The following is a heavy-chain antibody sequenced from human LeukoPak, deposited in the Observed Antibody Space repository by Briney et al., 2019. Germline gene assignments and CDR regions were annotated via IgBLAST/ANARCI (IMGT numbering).Heavy chain of an antibody. V-gene: IGHV1-69*05. CDR3: ARVAGPDFAYDSSGYPTDWFDP. Sequence: GASVKVSCKASGYTFTSYGISWVRQAPGQGLEWMGGIIPIFGTANYAQKFQGRVTITTDESTSTAYMELSSLRSEDTAVYYCARVAGPDFAYDSSGYPTDWFDPWGQGTLVTVSS. D-gene: IGHD3-22*01. J-gene: IGHJ5*02. CDR2: IIPIFGTA. CDR1: GYTFTSYG.